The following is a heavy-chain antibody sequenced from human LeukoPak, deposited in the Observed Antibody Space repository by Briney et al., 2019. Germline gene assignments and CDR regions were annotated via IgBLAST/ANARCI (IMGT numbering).Heavy chain of an antibody. D-gene: IGHD3-16*01. CDR3: ARGYAATFDP. Sequence: SETLSLTCAVYGGSFSGYYWSWIRQPPGKGLEWIGEINHSGSTNYNPSLKSRVTISVDTSKNQFSLRLSSVTAADTAVYYCARGYAATFDPWGQGTLVTVSS. J-gene: IGHJ5*02. CDR1: GGSFSGYY. V-gene: IGHV4-34*01. CDR2: INHSGST.